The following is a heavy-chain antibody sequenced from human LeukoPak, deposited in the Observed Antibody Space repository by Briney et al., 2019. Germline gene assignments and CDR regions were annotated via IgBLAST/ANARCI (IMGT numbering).Heavy chain of an antibody. D-gene: IGHD3-9*01. CDR3: ARVKRGGYFDWFWELTAFDI. V-gene: IGHV4-4*02. CDR1: GGSISSSNW. CDR2: IYHSGST. J-gene: IGHJ3*02. Sequence: PSETLSLTCAVSGGSISSSNWWSWVRQPPGKGLEWIGEIYHSGSTNYNPSLKSRVTISVDKSKNQFSLKLSSVTAADTAVYYCARVKRGGYFDWFWELTAFDIWGQGTMVTASS.